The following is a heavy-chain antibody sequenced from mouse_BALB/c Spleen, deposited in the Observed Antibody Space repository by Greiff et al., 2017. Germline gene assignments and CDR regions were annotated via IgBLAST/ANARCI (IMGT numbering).Heavy chain of an antibody. CDR2: IDPENGDT. D-gene: IGHD2-4*01. J-gene: IGHJ4*01. CDR1: GFNIKDYY. Sequence: EVQLQQSGAELVRSGASVKLSCTASGFNIKDYYMHWVKQRPEQGLEWIGWIDPENGDTEYAPKFQGKATLTADKSSSTAYMELRSLTSEDSAVYYCTRPMITTVYAMDYWGQGTSVTVSS. CDR3: TRPMITTVYAMDY. V-gene: IGHV14-4*02.